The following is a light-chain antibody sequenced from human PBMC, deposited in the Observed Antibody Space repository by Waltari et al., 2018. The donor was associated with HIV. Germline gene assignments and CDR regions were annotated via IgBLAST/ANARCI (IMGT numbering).Light chain of an antibody. J-gene: IGKJ2*01. Sequence: DIQMTQSPSSLSASVGDRVTITCRASQAISNSLVWYQQKPGQAPRLLIYGASDRATGIPDRFSGSGSGTDFTLTISRLEPEDFALYYCQQYGDSSFTFGQGTKLEIK. CDR3: QQYGDSSFT. V-gene: IGKV1-NL1*01. CDR1: QAISNS. CDR2: GAS.